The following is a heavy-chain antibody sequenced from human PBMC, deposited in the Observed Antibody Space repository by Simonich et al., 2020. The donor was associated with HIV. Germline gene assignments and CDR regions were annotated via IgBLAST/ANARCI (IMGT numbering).Heavy chain of an antibody. CDR3: ARHLYLGSGSYYPYYYYYYMDV. Sequence: QLQLQESGPGLVKPSETLSLTCTVSGGSISSSSYYWGWIRQPQGKGLEWIGSISYSVSTDSNPSLKSRVTISVDTSKNQFALRLSSVTAADTAVYYCARHLYLGSGSYYPYYYYYYMDVWGKGTTVTVSS. CDR1: GGSISSSSYY. V-gene: IGHV4-39*01. CDR2: ISYSVST. D-gene: IGHD3-10*01. J-gene: IGHJ6*03.